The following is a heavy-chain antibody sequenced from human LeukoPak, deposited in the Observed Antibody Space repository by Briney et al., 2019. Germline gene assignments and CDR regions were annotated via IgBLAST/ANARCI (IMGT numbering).Heavy chain of an antibody. CDR1: GYTFTGYY. J-gene: IGHJ4*02. V-gene: IGHV1-2*02. CDR2: INPNSGGT. D-gene: IGHD2-8*01. Sequence: ASVKVPCKASGYTFTGYYMHWVRQAPGQGLEWMGWINPNSGGTNYAQKFQGRVTMTRDTSISTAYMELSRLRSDDTAVYYCARDGPMGPPPDYWGQGTLVTVSS. CDR3: ARDGPMGPPPDY.